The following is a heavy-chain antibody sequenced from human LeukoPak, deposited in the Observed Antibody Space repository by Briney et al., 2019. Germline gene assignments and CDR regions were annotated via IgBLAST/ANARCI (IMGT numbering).Heavy chain of an antibody. CDR1: GLTFSNYA. CDR3: AKDYSDSRVGDVFFEY. Sequence: GGSLSLSCAASGLTFSNYAMSWFRQAPGKGLEWVSGITSGFTPHYADSVKGRVTISRDNSKNTFHLQMNSLRAEDTAVYYCAKDYSDSRVGDVFFEYWGQGTLVTVSS. V-gene: IGHV3-23*01. D-gene: IGHD1-26*01. J-gene: IGHJ4*02. CDR2: ITSGFTP.